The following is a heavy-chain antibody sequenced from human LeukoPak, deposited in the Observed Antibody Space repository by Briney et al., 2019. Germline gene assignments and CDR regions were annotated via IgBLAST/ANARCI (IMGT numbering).Heavy chain of an antibody. CDR2: IRSKANSNAT. Sequence: GGSLRLSCAASGFTFSGSAMHWVRQASGKGLEWVGRIRSKANSNATAYAASVKGRFTISRDDSKNTAYLQMNSLKTEDTAVYYCTARYGDYHYWGQGTLVTVSS. D-gene: IGHD4-17*01. V-gene: IGHV3-73*01. CDR3: TARYGDYHY. CDR1: GFTFSGSA. J-gene: IGHJ4*02.